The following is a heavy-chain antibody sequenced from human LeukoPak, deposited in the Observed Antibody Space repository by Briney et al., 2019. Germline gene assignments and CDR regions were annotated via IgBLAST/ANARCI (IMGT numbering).Heavy chain of an antibody. Sequence: GGSLRLSCAASGFTFSSYAMSWVRRAPGKGLEWVSAISGSGGSTYYADSVKGRFTISRDNSKNTLYLQMNSLRAEDTAVYYCAKDLDYDFWSGPQFDYWGQGTLVTVSS. D-gene: IGHD3-3*01. CDR3: AKDLDYDFWSGPQFDY. J-gene: IGHJ4*02. CDR2: ISGSGGST. V-gene: IGHV3-23*01. CDR1: GFTFSSYA.